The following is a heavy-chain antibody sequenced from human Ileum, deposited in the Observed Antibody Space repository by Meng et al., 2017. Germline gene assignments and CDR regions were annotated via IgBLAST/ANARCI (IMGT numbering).Heavy chain of an antibody. CDR1: GGSIRTSDW. CDR2: IHHSGST. Sequence: QVQLQDAGPGLVKPSGTLSLTCAVSGGSIRTSDWWSWVCQPPGKGLEWIGEIHHSGSTNYNPSLKSRVTISVDKSKNQFSLKLNSVTAADTAVYYCAREWSGSYRHFDYWGQGTLVTVSS. V-gene: IGHV4-4*02. J-gene: IGHJ4*02. D-gene: IGHD1-26*01. CDR3: AREWSGSYRHFDY.